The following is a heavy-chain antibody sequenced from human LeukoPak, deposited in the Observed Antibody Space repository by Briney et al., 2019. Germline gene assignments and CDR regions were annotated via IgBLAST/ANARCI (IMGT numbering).Heavy chain of an antibody. CDR2: ISYGGST. D-gene: IGHD4-17*01. CDR1: DASFNTHY. Sequence: PSETLSLTCTVSDASFNTHYWTWIRQPPGKGLEWIGYISYGGSTSYNPSLKSRVTISVDTSKNQFSLRLTSLTAADTAVYYCARDPTTVTKGFDIWGQGTMVTVSS. CDR3: ARDPTTVTKGFDI. J-gene: IGHJ3*02. V-gene: IGHV4-59*11.